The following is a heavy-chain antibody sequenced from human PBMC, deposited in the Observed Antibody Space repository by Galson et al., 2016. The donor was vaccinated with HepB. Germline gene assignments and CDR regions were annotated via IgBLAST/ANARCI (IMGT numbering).Heavy chain of an antibody. J-gene: IGHJ4*02. CDR1: GLTFSNYG. CDR2: IWYDGSTK. D-gene: IGHD6-13*01. Sequence: SLRLSCAASGLTFSNYGMHWVRQAPGKGLEWVAVIWYDGSTKYYADSVKGRSTIARDNSKNTPYLQMTSLRAEDTAVYYFARGSSRSWYLYYFDYWGQGTLVTVSS. V-gene: IGHV3-33*01. CDR3: ARGSSRSWYLYYFDY.